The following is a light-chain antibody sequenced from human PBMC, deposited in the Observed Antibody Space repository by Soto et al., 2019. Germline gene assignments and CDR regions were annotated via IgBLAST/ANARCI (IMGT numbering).Light chain of an antibody. J-gene: IGKJ3*01. CDR2: DAS. V-gene: IGKV3-15*01. CDR3: QQYNNWPPFT. CDR1: QSVGSK. Sequence: EIVMTQSPATLSVSPGERASLSCRASQSVGSKLAWYQHKPGQAPRLLIYDASTRATGFPARFSGSGSGTEFTLTISSLQPEDFAVYYCQQYNNWPPFTFGPGTKVVIK.